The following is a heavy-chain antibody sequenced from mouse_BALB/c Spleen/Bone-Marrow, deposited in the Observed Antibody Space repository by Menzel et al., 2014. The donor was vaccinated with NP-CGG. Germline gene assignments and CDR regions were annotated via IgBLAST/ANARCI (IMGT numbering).Heavy chain of an antibody. CDR3: ARGSSYFDY. J-gene: IGHJ2*01. D-gene: IGHD1-1*01. V-gene: IGHV5-4*02. Sequence: EVQLVESGGGLVKPGGSLKLSCAASGFTFSDYYMYWVRQTPEERLEWAATISDGGSYTYYPDSVKGRFTISRDNAKNNLYLQMSSLKSEDTAMYYCARGSSYFDYWGQGTTLTVSS. CDR2: ISDGGSYT. CDR1: GFTFSDYY.